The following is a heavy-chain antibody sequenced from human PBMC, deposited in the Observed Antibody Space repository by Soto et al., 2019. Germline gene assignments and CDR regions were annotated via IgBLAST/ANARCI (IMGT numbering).Heavy chain of an antibody. CDR3: ARFAREENPKVGSWYYFDY. V-gene: IGHV4-31*03. J-gene: IGHJ4*02. CDR1: GGSISSGGYF. D-gene: IGHD1-20*01. Sequence: QVQLQESGPGLVKPSQTLSLTCTVSGGSISSGGYFWSWVRQHPGKGLEWIGNIYYSGRTYYNPSLKSRVTLSVETSKNQFSLKLSSVTAADTAVYYCARFAREENPKVGSWYYFDYWGQGTRVTVSS. CDR2: IYYSGRT.